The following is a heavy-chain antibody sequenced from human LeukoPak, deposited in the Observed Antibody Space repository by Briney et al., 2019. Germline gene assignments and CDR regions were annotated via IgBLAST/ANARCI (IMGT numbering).Heavy chain of an antibody. D-gene: IGHD5-18*01. CDR2: IYHSGST. V-gene: IGHV4-38-2*01. CDR1: GYSISSGYY. CDR3: ASLWYSYGSSDAFDI. Sequence: SETLSLTCAVSGYSISSGYYWGWIRQPPGKGLEWIGSIYHSGSTYYNPSLKSRVTISVDTSKTQFSLKLSSVTAADTAVYYCASLWYSYGSSDAFDIWGQGTMVTVSS. J-gene: IGHJ3*02.